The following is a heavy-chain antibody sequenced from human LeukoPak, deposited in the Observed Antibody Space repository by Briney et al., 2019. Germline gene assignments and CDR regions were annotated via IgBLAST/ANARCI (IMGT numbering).Heavy chain of an antibody. CDR2: IIPIFGTA. CDR1: GRTFSSYA. CDR3: AREGEGYYGSGSYYNVRYYFDY. J-gene: IGHJ4*02. V-gene: IGHV1-69*13. D-gene: IGHD3-10*01. Sequence: SVKVSCKASGRTFSSYAISWVRQAPGQGLEWMGGIIPIFGTAKYAQKFQGRVTITADESTSTAYMELSSLRSEDTAVCYCAREGEGYYGSGSYYNVRYYFDYWGQGTLVTVSS.